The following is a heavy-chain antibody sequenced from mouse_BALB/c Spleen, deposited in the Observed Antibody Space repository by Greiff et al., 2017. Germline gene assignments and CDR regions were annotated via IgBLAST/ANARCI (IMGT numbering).Heavy chain of an antibody. Sequence: VMLVESGAELVRPGVSVKISCKGSGYTFTDYAMHWVKQSHAKSLEWIGVISTYYGDASYNQKFKGKATMTVDKSSSTAYMELARLTSEDSAIYYCASSDYDVAYWGQGTLVTVSA. V-gene: IGHV1S137*01. D-gene: IGHD2-4*01. CDR3: ASSDYDVAY. J-gene: IGHJ3*01. CDR2: ISTYYGDA. CDR1: GYTFTDYA.